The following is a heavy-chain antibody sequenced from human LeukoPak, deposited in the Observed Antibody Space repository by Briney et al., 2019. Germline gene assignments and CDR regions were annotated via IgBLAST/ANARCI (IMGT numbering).Heavy chain of an antibody. Sequence: PGGSLRLSCAASGFTFSSYEMNWVRQAPGKGLEWVSYISSSGSTIYYADSVKGRFTISRDNAKNSPYLQMNSLRAEDTAVYYCAWTPFTMVRGVPSVFFDYWGQGTLVTVSS. CDR2: ISSSGSTI. V-gene: IGHV3-48*03. J-gene: IGHJ4*02. CDR1: GFTFSSYE. CDR3: AWTPFTMVRGVPSVFFDY. D-gene: IGHD3-10*01.